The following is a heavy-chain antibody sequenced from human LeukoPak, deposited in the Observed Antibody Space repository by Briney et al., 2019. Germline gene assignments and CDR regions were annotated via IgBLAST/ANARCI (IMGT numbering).Heavy chain of an antibody. CDR2: FDPEDGET. CDR3: ATESLYGDYTHVDFDY. CDR1: GYTLTELS. J-gene: IGHJ4*02. D-gene: IGHD4-17*01. V-gene: IGHV1-24*01. Sequence: ASVNVSCKVSGYTLTELSMHWVRQAPGKGLEWMGGFDPEDGETIYAQKFQGRVTMTEDASTDTAYMELSSLRSEDTAVYYCATESLYGDYTHVDFDYWGQGTLVTVSS.